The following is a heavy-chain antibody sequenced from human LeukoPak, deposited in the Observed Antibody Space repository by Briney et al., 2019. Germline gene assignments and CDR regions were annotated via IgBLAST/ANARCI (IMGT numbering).Heavy chain of an antibody. CDR1: GVTFSSHS. J-gene: IGHJ5*01. CDR2: ISRDGTST. V-gene: IGHV3-74*01. D-gene: IGHD2-15*01. Sequence: GGSLRLSCTASGVTFSSHSMHWVRQAPGKGLVWVSGISRDGTSTNYADAVKGRFTISRDNAKNTLYLQMNSLRVEDTAVYSCARGWYGPDSCGQGTLVTVSS. CDR3: ARGWYGPDS.